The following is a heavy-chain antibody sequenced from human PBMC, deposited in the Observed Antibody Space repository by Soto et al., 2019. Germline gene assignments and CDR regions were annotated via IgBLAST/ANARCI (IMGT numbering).Heavy chain of an antibody. CDR1: GFTFSSYG. V-gene: IGHV3-30*18. CDR2: ISYDGSNK. D-gene: IGHD2-15*01. CDR3: AKGAVVAANDAFDI. J-gene: IGHJ3*02. Sequence: GGSLRLSCAASGFTFSSYGMHWVRQAPGKGLEWVAVISYDGSNKYYADSVKGRFTISRDNSKNTLYLQMNSLRAEDTAVYYCAKGAVVAANDAFDIWGQGTMVTVSS.